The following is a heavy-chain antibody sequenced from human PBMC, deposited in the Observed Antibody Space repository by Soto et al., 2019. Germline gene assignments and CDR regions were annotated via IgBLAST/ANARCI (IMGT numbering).Heavy chain of an antibody. CDR3: ARQGGTKGIRAFDI. J-gene: IGHJ3*02. Sequence: SETLSLTCTVSGGSISSGDYYWSWIRQPPGKGLEWIGYIYYSGSTNYNPSLKGRVIISVDTSKNQFSLKLSSVTAADTAIYYCARQGGTKGIRAFDIWGQGTTVTVSS. CDR2: IYYSGST. D-gene: IGHD2-15*01. CDR1: GGSISSGDYY. V-gene: IGHV4-30-4*01.